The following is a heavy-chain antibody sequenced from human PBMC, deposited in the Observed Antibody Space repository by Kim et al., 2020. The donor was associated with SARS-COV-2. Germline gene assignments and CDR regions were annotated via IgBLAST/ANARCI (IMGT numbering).Heavy chain of an antibody. Sequence: ASVKVSCKASGYTFTGYYMHWVRQAPGQGLEWMGWINPNSGGTNYAQKFQGRVTMTRDTSISTAYMELSRLRSDDTAVYYCARDFKVSRYSSGWYVQQITYWGQGTLVTVSS. CDR3: ARDFKVSRYSSGWYVQQITY. D-gene: IGHD6-19*01. V-gene: IGHV1-2*02. CDR2: INPNSGGT. CDR1: GYTFTGYY. J-gene: IGHJ4*02.